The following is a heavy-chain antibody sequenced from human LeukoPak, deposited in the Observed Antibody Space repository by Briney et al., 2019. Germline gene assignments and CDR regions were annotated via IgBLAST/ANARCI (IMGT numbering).Heavy chain of an antibody. V-gene: IGHV1-69*13. CDR1: GGTFSSCA. Sequence: GASVKVSCKASGGTFSSCAISWVRQAPGQGLEWMGGIIPIFGTANYAQKFQGRVTITADESTSTAYMELSSLRSEDTAVYYCARAVGGYFDWLSPYFDYWGQGTLVTVSS. D-gene: IGHD3-9*01. CDR2: IIPIFGTA. J-gene: IGHJ4*02. CDR3: ARAVGGYFDWLSPYFDY.